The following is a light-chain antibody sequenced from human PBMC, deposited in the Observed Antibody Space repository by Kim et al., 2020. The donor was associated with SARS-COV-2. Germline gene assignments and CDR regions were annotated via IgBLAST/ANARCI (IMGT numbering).Light chain of an antibody. Sequence: DIQMTQSPSSLSASVGDRVTITCRASQSIRNYLNWYQQKPGKAPKLLIHAASSLQSGVPSRFSGSGSGTDFTLTISSLQPEDFATYFCQQSYSTPLTFGGGTKVDIK. CDR2: AAS. V-gene: IGKV1-39*01. CDR3: QQSYSTPLT. J-gene: IGKJ4*01. CDR1: QSIRNY.